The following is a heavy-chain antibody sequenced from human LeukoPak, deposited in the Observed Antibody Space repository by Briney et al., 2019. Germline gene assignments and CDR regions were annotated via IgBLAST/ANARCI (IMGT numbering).Heavy chain of an antibody. V-gene: IGHV3-73*01. CDR1: GFTFSGSA. Sequence: PGGSLRLPCAASGFTFSGSAMHWVRQASGKGLEWVGRIRSKANSYATAYAASVKGRFTISRDDSKNTAYLQMNSLKTEDTAVYYCTRPSIAADHWGQGTLVTVSS. D-gene: IGHD6-13*01. CDR2: IRSKANSYAT. J-gene: IGHJ4*02. CDR3: TRPSIAADH.